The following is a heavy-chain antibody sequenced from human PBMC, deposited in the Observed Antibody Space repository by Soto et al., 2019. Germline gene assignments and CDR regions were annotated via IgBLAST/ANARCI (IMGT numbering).Heavy chain of an antibody. V-gene: IGHV3-30-3*01. Sequence: QVQLVESGGGVVQPGRSLRLSCAASGFTFSSYAMHWVRQAPGKGLEWVAVISYDGSNKYYADSVTGRFTISRDNSKKTLYLQMNSLRAEDTAVYYCARGIIVVVITGAFDIWGQGTMVTVSS. CDR1: GFTFSSYA. J-gene: IGHJ3*02. CDR2: ISYDGSNK. CDR3: ARGIIVVVITGAFDI. D-gene: IGHD3-22*01.